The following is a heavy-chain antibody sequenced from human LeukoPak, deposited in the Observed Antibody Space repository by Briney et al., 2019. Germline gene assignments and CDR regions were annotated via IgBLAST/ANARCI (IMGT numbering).Heavy chain of an antibody. Sequence: PSETLSLTCAVYGGSFSGYYWSWIRQPPGKGLEWIGEINHSGSTNYNPSLKSRVTISVDTSKNQFSLKLSSVTAADTAVYYCATLRGLRDYWGQGTLVTVSS. J-gene: IGHJ4*02. CDR2: INHSGST. CDR3: ATLRGLRDY. V-gene: IGHV4-34*01. D-gene: IGHD4-17*01. CDR1: GGSFSGYY.